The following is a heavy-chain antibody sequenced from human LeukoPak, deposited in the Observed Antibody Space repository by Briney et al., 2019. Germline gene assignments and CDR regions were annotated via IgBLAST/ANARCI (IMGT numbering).Heavy chain of an antibody. CDR3: AREWSGYDYRLDY. J-gene: IGHJ4*02. Sequence: ASVKVSCKASGYTFTSYDINWVRQATGQGLEWMGWMNPNSGNTGYAQKFQGRVTITRNTSISTAYMELSSLRSEDTAVYYCAREWSGYDYRLDYWGQGTLVTVSS. D-gene: IGHD5-12*01. CDR2: MNPNSGNT. CDR1: GYTFTSYD. V-gene: IGHV1-8*03.